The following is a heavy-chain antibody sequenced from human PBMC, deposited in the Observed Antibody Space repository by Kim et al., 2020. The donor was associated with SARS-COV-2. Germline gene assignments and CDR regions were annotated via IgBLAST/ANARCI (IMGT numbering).Heavy chain of an antibody. J-gene: IGHJ4*02. CDR3: ARDRVVPAAAGDY. Sequence: GGSLRLSCAASGFTFSSYGMHWVRQAPGKGLEWVAAISSNSSYIYYADSAKGRFTISRDNSKNTLYLQMNSLRAEDTAVYYCARDRVVPAAAGDYWGQGTLVTVSS. CDR1: GFTFSSYG. CDR2: ISSNSSYI. D-gene: IGHD2-2*01. V-gene: IGHV3-21*01.